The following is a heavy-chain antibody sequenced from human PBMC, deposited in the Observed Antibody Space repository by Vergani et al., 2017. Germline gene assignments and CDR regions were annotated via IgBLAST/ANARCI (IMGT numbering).Heavy chain of an antibody. Sequence: QVQLQEWGAGLLKTSETLALTCGVSGGSFSDYYWSWIRQAPGMGLEWIGEVNRGGSTNYNPSLKSRVSISVDTSKNQFSLQLTSVTAADSALYFCASIXRAPTRRNPPPDYWGQGILVTVSS. J-gene: IGHJ4*02. CDR2: VNRGGST. CDR3: ASIXRAPTRRNPPPDY. V-gene: IGHV4-34*01. CDR1: GGSFSDYY. D-gene: IGHD3-16*02.